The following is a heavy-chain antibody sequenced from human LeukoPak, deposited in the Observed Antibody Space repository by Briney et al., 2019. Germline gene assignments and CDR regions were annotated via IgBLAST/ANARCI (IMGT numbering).Heavy chain of an antibody. Sequence: PSETLSLTCTVSGGSISSSSYYWGWIRQPPRKGLEWIGSIYYSGSTYYNPSLKTRVTISVDTSKNQFSLKLSSVTAADTAVYYCARHGEYDSSGYYYDAFDIWGQGTMVTVSS. J-gene: IGHJ3*02. D-gene: IGHD3-22*01. V-gene: IGHV4-39*01. CDR2: IYYSGST. CDR1: GGSISSSSYY. CDR3: ARHGEYDSSGYYYDAFDI.